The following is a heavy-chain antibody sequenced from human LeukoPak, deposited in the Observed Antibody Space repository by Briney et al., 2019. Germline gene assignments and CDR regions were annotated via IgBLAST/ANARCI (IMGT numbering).Heavy chain of an antibody. CDR1: GGTFSSYT. CDR2: IIPIFGTA. CDR3: ARVDSLYYYYMDV. V-gene: IGHV1-69*13. Sequence: SVKVSCKASGGTFSSYTISWVRQAPGQGLEWMGGIIPIFGTANYAQKFQGRVTITADESTSTAYMELSSLRSEDTAVYYCARVDSLYYYYMDVWGKGTTVTVSS. J-gene: IGHJ6*03. D-gene: IGHD2-2*03.